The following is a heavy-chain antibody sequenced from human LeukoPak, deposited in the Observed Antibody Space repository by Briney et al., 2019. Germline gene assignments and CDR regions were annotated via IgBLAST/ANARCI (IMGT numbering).Heavy chain of an antibody. D-gene: IGHD5-18*01. V-gene: IGHV4-59*12. Sequence: PETLSLTCTVSGGSISSYYWSWIRQPPGKGLEWIGCIYYSGSTNYNPSLKSRVTISVDTSKNQFSLKLSSVTAADTAVYYCARDRVDTAMVSDAFDIWGQGTMVTVSS. CDR2: IYYSGST. J-gene: IGHJ3*02. CDR3: ARDRVDTAMVSDAFDI. CDR1: GGSISSYY.